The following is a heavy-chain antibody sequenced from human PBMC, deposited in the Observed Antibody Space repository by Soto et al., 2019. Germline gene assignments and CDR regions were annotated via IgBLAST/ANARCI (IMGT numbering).Heavy chain of an antibody. V-gene: IGHV1-69*12. J-gene: IGHJ6*02. CDR1: GDTFSTYS. CDR3: AREGLVLVPTTVNSDYYYYAMDV. D-gene: IGHD2-2*01. CDR2: IIPRSAKS. Sequence: QVQLVQSGAEVKKPGSSVKVSCKASGDTFSTYSITWMRQVPGQGLEWMGGIIPRSAKSNYAQKFQGRVTITADESTSTANXXLXSLRSEDTAVYYCAREGLVLVPTTVNSDYYYYAMDVWGQGTTVTVSS.